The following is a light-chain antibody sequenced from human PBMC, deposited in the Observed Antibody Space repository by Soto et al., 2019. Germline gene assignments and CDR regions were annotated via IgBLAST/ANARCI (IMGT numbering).Light chain of an antibody. V-gene: IGLV2-14*03. Sequence: QSVLTKPASGSGSPGQSITISCTGTISDVGGYNFVSWYQQYPGKAPKLMICDVSNRPSGVSNRFSGSKSGNTASLTISGLQAEDEADYYCSSFTGSNYVFGTGTKVT. CDR2: DVS. CDR3: SSFTGSNYV. CDR1: ISDVGGYNF. J-gene: IGLJ1*01.